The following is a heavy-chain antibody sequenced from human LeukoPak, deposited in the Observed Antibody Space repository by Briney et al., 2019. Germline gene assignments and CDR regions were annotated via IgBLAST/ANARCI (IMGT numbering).Heavy chain of an antibody. V-gene: IGHV4-34*01. J-gene: IGHJ5*02. CDR1: GGSFSGYY. CDR2: INHSGST. Sequence: PSETLSLTCAVYGGSFSGYYWSWLRQPPGKGLEWIGEINHSGSTNYHPSLESRVTISVDTSKNQFSLKLSSVTAADPAVYYCARLYYYDSSGTHHWFDPWGQGTLVTVSS. CDR3: ARLYYYDSSGTHHWFDP. D-gene: IGHD3-22*01.